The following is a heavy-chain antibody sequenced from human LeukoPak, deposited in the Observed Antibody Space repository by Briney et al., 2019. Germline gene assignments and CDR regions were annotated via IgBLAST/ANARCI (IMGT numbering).Heavy chain of an antibody. J-gene: IGHJ4*02. D-gene: IGHD6-13*01. CDR3: ARHEGDWAAAGRF. V-gene: IGHV4-59*08. CDR2: MYYSGST. CDR1: GGPMSRYY. Sequence: SETLSLTCTVSGGPMSRYYWSWIPQPPGKGLECIGYMYYSGSTKYNHSLKSRVTISVDTSKNQFSLKLSSVTAADTAVYYCARHEGDWAAAGRFWGQGNLVTVSS.